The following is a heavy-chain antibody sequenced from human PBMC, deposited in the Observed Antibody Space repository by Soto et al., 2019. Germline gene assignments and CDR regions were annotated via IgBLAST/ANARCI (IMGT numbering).Heavy chain of an antibody. D-gene: IGHD2-21*02. Sequence: GASVKVSCKASGYTFTSYAIHWVRQAPGQRLEWMGWINAGNGNTKYSQKFQGRVTITSDTSASTAYMELSSLRSDDTAVYYCARVDCGGDCYGIDMNWFDPWGQGTLVTASS. V-gene: IGHV1-3*01. CDR3: ARVDCGGDCYGIDMNWFDP. CDR1: GYTFTSYA. CDR2: INAGNGNT. J-gene: IGHJ5*02.